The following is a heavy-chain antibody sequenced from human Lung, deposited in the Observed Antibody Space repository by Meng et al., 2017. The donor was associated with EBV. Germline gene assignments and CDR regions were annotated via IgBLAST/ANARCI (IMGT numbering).Heavy chain of an antibody. J-gene: IGHJ4*02. Sequence: PVQDSGPGMVKPSKTLSLTCTVSGGSISSCDYYWSWIRQPPGKGLEWIGYIYYSGSTYYTPSLKSRVTISVDTSKNQFSLKLSSVTAADTAVYYCARGPTTYFDYWGQGTLVTVSS. CDR2: IYYSGST. D-gene: IGHD4-17*01. CDR1: GGSISSCDYY. V-gene: IGHV4-30-4*01. CDR3: ARGPTTYFDY.